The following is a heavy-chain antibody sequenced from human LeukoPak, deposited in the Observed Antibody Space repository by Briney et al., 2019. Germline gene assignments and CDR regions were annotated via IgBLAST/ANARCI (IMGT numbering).Heavy chain of an antibody. CDR3: ATHFASSSSSYFDY. V-gene: IGHV4-59*01. CDR1: GDSTSNYY. J-gene: IGHJ4*02. D-gene: IGHD6-6*01. CDR2: IYYNGST. Sequence: PSETLSLTCTVSGDSTSNYYWIWIRQPPGKGLEWIGYIYYNGSTNYNPSLKSRVTISVDTSKNQFSLKLSSVTAADTAVYYCATHFASSSSSYFDYWGQGNLVTVSS.